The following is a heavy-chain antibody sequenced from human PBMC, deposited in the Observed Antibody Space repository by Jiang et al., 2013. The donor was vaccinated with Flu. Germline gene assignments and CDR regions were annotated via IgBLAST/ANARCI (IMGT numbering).Heavy chain of an antibody. Sequence: VQLLESGGGLVQPGGSLRLSCAASGFTFSSYAMSWVRQAPGKGLEWVSAISGSGGSTYYADSVKGRFTISRDNSKNTLYLQMNSLRAEDTAVYYCAKVGVVVPAAIGGMDVWGQGTTVTVSS. D-gene: IGHD2-2*01. CDR1: GFTFSSYA. CDR2: ISGSGGST. CDR3: AKVGVVVPAAIGGMDV. J-gene: IGHJ6*02. V-gene: IGHV3-23*01.